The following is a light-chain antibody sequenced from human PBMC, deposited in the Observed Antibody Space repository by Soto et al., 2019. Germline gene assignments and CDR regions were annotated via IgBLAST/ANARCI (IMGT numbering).Light chain of an antibody. CDR2: EVS. CDR3: SSYSISTAYL. V-gene: IGLV2-14*01. J-gene: IGLJ1*01. Sequence: LTQPASVSGSPGQSITISCTGTSSDVGGYDYVSWYQLHPGKAPKLMVFEVSNRPSGVSYRFSGSKSGNTASLTISGPQAEDEADYFCSSYSISTAYLFGTGTNVTVL. CDR1: SSDVGGYDY.